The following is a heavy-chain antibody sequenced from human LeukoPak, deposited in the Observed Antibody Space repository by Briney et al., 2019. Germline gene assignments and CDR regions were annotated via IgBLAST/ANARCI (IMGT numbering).Heavy chain of an antibody. V-gene: IGHV4-39*01. J-gene: IGHJ5*02. Sequence: SETLSLTCTVSGVSISSSNSYWGWIRQPPGKGLEWIGSIYYSGNTYYNASLKSQVSISIDTSKNQFSLRLTSVTAADTAVYYCARRLYNWFDPWGQGTLVTVSS. CDR2: IYYSGNT. CDR3: ARRLYNWFDP. CDR1: GVSISSSNSY.